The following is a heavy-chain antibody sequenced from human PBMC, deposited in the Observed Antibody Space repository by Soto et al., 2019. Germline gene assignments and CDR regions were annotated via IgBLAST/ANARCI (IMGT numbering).Heavy chain of an antibody. J-gene: IGHJ4*02. CDR1: GYTLTKLS. CDR3: ATTPGRQQLLLRALSFDY. V-gene: IGHV1-24*01. D-gene: IGHD6-13*01. CDR2: FNPEDGET. Sequence: ASVKVSFKVSGYTLTKLSMHWVRQAPGKGLEWMGGFNPEDGETIFAQKFQGRVAVTEDTSTDTAYMELNSLRSEDTAVYYCATTPGRQQLLLRALSFDYWGQGTLVTVSS.